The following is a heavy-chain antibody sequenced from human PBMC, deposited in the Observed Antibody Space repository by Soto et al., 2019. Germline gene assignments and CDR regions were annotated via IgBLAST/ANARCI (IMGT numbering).Heavy chain of an antibody. Sequence: EVQLLESGGGLVQPGGSLRLSCAASGFTFSNYAMSWVRQAPGKGLVWVSRINSDGSITTYADSVKGRFTISRDNAKNTVYLQMNSLRAEDTAVYYCARGLLGGGDYWGQGTLVTVSS. D-gene: IGHD1-26*01. CDR1: GFTFSNYA. V-gene: IGHV3-74*03. CDR3: ARGLLGGGDY. J-gene: IGHJ4*02. CDR2: INSDGSIT.